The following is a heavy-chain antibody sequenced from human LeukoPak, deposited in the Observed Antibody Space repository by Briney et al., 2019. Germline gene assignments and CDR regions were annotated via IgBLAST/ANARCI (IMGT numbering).Heavy chain of an antibody. J-gene: IGHJ4*02. CDR1: GVTFSSYA. CDR2: FSGGGGST. V-gene: IGHV3-23*01. Sequence: GGSLRLSCAASGVTFSSYAMSWVRQAPGKGLEWVSAFSGGGGSTYSADSGKGRVTISKDNSKNTLYLQINSLRAEDTAVYYCAKVSPRLHSGSLRFDYWGQGTLVTVSS. D-gene: IGHD1-26*01. CDR3: AKVSPRLHSGSLRFDY.